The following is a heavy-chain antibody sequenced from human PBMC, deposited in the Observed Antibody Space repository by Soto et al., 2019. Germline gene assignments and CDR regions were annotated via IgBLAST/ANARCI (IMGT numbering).Heavy chain of an antibody. CDR3: AKYDASRDLVGMVAPPSRVGYQRDV. V-gene: IGHV3-30*18. CDR1: GFTFSDFG. D-gene: IGHD2-15*01. Sequence: QVQLVESGGGVVQPGGSLRLSCVASGFTFSDFGMHWVRQTPGKGLEWVAAMSYDGSSKYPADSVRGRFTISRDNSKRTMFLQVISLRADDTGVYYCAKYDASRDLVGMVAPPSRVGYQRDVWGKGTTVPVSS. J-gene: IGHJ6*04. CDR2: MSYDGSSK.